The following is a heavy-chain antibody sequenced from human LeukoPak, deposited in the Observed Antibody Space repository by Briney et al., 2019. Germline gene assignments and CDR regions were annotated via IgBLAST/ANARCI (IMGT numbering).Heavy chain of an antibody. Sequence: SETLSLTCSVSGGSISWGWIRQPPGKDPEWIGSIYYSGGTYYSPSLKSRVTIVVDTSQKEFSLKVSSVTAADTAVYYCARQIDGSGLAFDTWGQGILVTVSS. CDR3: ARQIDGSGLAFDT. CDR1: GGSIS. CDR2: IYYSGGT. D-gene: IGHD3-10*01. J-gene: IGHJ5*02. V-gene: IGHV4-39*01.